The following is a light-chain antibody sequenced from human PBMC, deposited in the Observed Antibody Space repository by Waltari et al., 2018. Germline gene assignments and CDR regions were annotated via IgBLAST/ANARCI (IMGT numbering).Light chain of an antibody. CDR3: SSYTNSGNVV. Sequence: QSALTQPASVSGSPGQAIPISCPGTSRAIGRYNYVPWYQQHPGKAPKLVISEVSNRPSGVSNRFSGSKSGNTASLTISGLQAEDGAHYYCSSYTNSGNVVFGGGTKLTVL. J-gene: IGLJ2*01. V-gene: IGLV2-14*01. CDR2: EVS. CDR1: SRAIGRYNY.